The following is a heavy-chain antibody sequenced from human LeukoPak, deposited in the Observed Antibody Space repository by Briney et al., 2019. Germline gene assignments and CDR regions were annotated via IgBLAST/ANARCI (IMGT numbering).Heavy chain of an antibody. CDR1: GFTFSSYS. CDR3: ARTRQHYYEINGNSEICNCYFVL. V-gene: IGHV3-21*01. D-gene: IGHD3-16*01. J-gene: IGHJ2*01. CDR2: ISSTSNYR. Sequence: GGSLRLSCAASGFTFSSYSLNWVRQAPGKGLEWVSSISSTSNYRYYADSVKGRSTISRDNAKNSVYLQMNSLRAEDTAVYYGARTRQHYYEINGNSEICNCYFVLGGGGTLVTASP.